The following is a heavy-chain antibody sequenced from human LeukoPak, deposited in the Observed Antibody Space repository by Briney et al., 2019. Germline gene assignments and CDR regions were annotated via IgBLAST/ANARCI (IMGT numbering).Heavy chain of an antibody. V-gene: IGHV3-23*01. Sequence: GGSLRLSCVASGFTLRSYVMNWVRQTPGKGLEWVSSISGSGDSTFYADSVKGRFTISRDNSKNTLYMQMNSLRAEDTAVYYCAKGRGYNYWDGFDIWGQGTMVTVSS. D-gene: IGHD5-24*01. J-gene: IGHJ3*02. CDR3: AKGRGYNYWDGFDI. CDR2: ISGSGDST. CDR1: GFTLRSYV.